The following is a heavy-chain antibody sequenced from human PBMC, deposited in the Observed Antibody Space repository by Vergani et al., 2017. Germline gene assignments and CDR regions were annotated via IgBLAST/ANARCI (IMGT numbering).Heavy chain of an antibody. V-gene: IGHV5-51*01. CDR3: ARRSIAAPADFDP. CDR2: IYPGDSET. J-gene: IGHJ5*02. CDR1: GYSFIMYW. Sequence: EVQLVQSGAEVKKPGESLKISCKGSGYSFIMYWIGWVRQMPGKGLEWMGIIYPGDSETRYSPSFQGQVTISVDKSISAAYLQWSSLKASDTAMYYCARRSIAAPADFDPWGQGTLVTVSS. D-gene: IGHD6-6*01.